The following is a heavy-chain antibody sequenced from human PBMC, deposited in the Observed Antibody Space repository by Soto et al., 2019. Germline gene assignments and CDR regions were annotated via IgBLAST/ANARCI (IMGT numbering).Heavy chain of an antibody. Sequence: VASVKVSCKASGGTFSSYAISWVRQAPGQGLEWMGGIIPIFGIANYAQKFQGRVTITADESTSTAYMELSSLRSEDTAVYYCADCSSTSCYSYYGMDVWGQGTTVTVS. CDR1: GGTFSSYA. D-gene: IGHD2-2*02. CDR2: IIPIFGIA. CDR3: ADCSSTSCYSYYGMDV. V-gene: IGHV1-69*13. J-gene: IGHJ6*02.